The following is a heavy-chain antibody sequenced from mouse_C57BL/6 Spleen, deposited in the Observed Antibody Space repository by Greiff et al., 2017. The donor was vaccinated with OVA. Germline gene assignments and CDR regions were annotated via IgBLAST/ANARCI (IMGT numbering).Heavy chain of an antibody. Sequence: VQLQQPGAELVKPGASVKLSCKASGYTFTSYWMQWVKQRPGQGLEWIGEIDPSDSYTNYNQKFKGKATLTVDTSSSTAYMQLSSLTSEDSAVYYCARLKYFDVWGTGTTVTVSS. V-gene: IGHV1-50*01. CDR1: GYTFTSYW. CDR2: IDPSDSYT. CDR3: ARLKYFDV. J-gene: IGHJ1*03.